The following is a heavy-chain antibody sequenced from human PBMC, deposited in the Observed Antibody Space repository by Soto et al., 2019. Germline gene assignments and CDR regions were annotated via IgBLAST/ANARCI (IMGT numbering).Heavy chain of an antibody. CDR3: ASQARDIRVVAATSRSAFDY. CDR2: INHSGST. Sequence: SETLSLTCAVYSGSFSGYYWSWIRQPPGKGLEWIGEINHSGSTNYNPSLKSRVTISVDTSKNQFSLKLSSVTAADTAVYYCASQARDIRVVAATSRSAFDYWGQGTLVTVSS. J-gene: IGHJ4*02. D-gene: IGHD2-15*01. V-gene: IGHV4-34*01. CDR1: SGSFSGYY.